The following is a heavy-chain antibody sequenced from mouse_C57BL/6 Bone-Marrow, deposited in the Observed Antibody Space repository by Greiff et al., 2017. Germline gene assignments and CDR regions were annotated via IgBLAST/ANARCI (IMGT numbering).Heavy chain of an antibody. CDR1: GYTFTDYE. Sequence: SGAELVRPGASVTLSCKASGYTFTDYEMNWVKQTPVQSLEWIGAIDPETGGTAYNQKFKGMAILTADKSSSATYMELRRLTSEDSAVYYCTSITVERPLYWYFDFWGRGTTVTVSS. CDR2: IDPETGGT. J-gene: IGHJ1*03. V-gene: IGHV1-15*01. D-gene: IGHD1-1*01. CDR3: TSITVERPLYWYFDF.